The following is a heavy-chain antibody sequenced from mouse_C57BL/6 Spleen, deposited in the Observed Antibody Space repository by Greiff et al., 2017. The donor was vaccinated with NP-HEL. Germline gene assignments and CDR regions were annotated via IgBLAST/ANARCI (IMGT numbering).Heavy chain of an antibody. CDR1: GFTFSSYA. CDR3: ARREPLYYVFAY. Sequence: EVMLVESGGGLVKPGGSLKLSCAASGFTFSSYAMSWVRQTPEKRLEWVATISDGGSYTYYPDNVKGRFTISRDNAKNNLYLQMSHLKSEDTAMYYCARREPLYYVFAYWGQGTLVTVSA. CDR2: ISDGGSYT. D-gene: IGHD1-1*01. J-gene: IGHJ3*01. V-gene: IGHV5-4*03.